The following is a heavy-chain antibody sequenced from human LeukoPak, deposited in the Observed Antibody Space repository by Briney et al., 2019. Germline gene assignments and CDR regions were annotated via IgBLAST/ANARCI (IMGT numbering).Heavy chain of an antibody. Sequence: GGSLRLSCAASGFTFSNYWMSWVRQAPGKGLEWVANIKQDGSEKYYVDSVKGRFTISRDNAKNSLYLQMNSLRAEDTAVYYCARPVEYNSGWDNFDYWGQGTLVTVSS. CDR3: ARPVEYNSGWDNFDY. CDR1: GFTFSNYW. D-gene: IGHD6-19*01. CDR2: IKQDGSEK. J-gene: IGHJ4*02. V-gene: IGHV3-7*01.